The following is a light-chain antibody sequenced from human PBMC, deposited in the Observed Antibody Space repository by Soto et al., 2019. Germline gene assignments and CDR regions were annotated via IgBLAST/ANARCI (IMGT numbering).Light chain of an antibody. J-gene: IGKJ4*01. CDR1: QSVSNK. CDR3: QQFSSYPLT. V-gene: IGKV3D-15*01. Sequence: EIVMTQSPATLSVSPGERATLSCRASQSVSNKLAWYQQKPGQAPRLLIYGASNRATGIPDRFSGGGSGTDFTLTISRLEPEDFAVYYCQQFSSYPLTFGGGTKVDIK. CDR2: GAS.